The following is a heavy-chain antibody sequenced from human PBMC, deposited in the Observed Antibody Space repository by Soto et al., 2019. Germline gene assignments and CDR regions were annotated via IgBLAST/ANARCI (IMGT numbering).Heavy chain of an antibody. CDR2: ISGDGINT. Sequence: QIQLVESGGDVVQPGRSLRLSCAASGFNFGFFGMHWVRQAPGKGLEWVAFISGDGINTHYAHSVRGRFTLSRDYSKKTMYLQMDTLREDDTALYYCARGNLSFDFDSWGQGTLVTVSS. D-gene: IGHD3-10*01. V-gene: IGHV3-30*03. J-gene: IGHJ4*02. CDR1: GFNFGFFG. CDR3: ARGNLSFDFDS.